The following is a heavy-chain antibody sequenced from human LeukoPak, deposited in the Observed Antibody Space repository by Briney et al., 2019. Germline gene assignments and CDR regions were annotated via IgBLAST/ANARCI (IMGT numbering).Heavy chain of an antibody. D-gene: IGHD3-3*01. Sequence: GESLKISCKGSGYSFTSYWIGWVRQMPGKGLEWMGIIYPGDSDTRYSPSFQGQVTISADKSISTAYLQWSSLKASDTAVYYCARHVDYDFWSGLYYGMDVWGQGTTVTVSS. V-gene: IGHV5-51*01. CDR2: IYPGDSDT. CDR3: ARHVDYDFWSGLYYGMDV. J-gene: IGHJ6*02. CDR1: GYSFTSYW.